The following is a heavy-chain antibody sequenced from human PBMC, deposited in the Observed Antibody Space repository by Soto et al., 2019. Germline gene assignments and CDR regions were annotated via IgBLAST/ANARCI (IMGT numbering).Heavy chain of an antibody. Sequence: WGSLRLSCAAPGFTFIIYALHFFRQSPGKGLEWVAVMSPNGNNQYYADSVKGRFTISRDTSKSTLYLQMTSLRPDDTAVYYCATGANFYYDTSRYWGQGTLVTVSS. J-gene: IGHJ4*02. CDR2: MSPNGNNQ. CDR1: GFTFIIYA. V-gene: IGHV3-30-3*01. D-gene: IGHD3-22*01. CDR3: ATGANFYYDTSRY.